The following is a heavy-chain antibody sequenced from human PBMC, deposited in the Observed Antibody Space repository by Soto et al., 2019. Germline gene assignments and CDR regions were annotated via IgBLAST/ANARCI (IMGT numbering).Heavy chain of an antibody. CDR2: INPSGGST. CDR1: GYTFTSYY. J-gene: IGHJ6*02. CDR3: ARETVAGWETLFWKEDYYYYGMDV. V-gene: IGHV1-46*01. D-gene: IGHD6-19*01. Sequence: GASVKVSCKASGYTFTSYYMHWVRQAPGQGLEWMGIINPSGGSTSYAQKFQGRVTMTRDTSTSTVYMELSSLRSEDTAVYYCARETVAGWETLFWKEDYYYYGMDVWGQGTTVTVSS.